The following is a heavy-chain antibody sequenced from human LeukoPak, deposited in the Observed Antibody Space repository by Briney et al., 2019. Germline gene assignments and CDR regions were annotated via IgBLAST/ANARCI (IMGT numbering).Heavy chain of an antibody. D-gene: IGHD1-26*01. V-gene: IGHV4-4*07. Sequence: PSETLSLTCTVSGGSISGYYWNWIRQPAGKGLEWIGRIYTSGNTNYNPSLKSRVTMSVDTSKNRFSLKLSSLTAADTAVYYCARDARGIVGATFFFDIWGQGTMVTVSS. CDR3: ARDARGIVGATFFFDI. CDR1: GGSISGYY. CDR2: IYTSGNT. J-gene: IGHJ3*02.